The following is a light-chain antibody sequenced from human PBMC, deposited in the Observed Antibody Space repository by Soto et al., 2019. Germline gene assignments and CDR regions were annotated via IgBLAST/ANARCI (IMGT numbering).Light chain of an antibody. CDR3: QQYYNWPPYT. CDR2: GAS. J-gene: IGKJ2*01. Sequence: EIVMTQSPATLSVSPGEGATLSCRASQSVSSKLAWYQQKPGQAPRLLIYGASTRATGVPTRFSGSGSGTEFTPTISSLQSEDFAVYYCQQYYNWPPYTFGQGTKLEIK. CDR1: QSVSSK. V-gene: IGKV3-15*01.